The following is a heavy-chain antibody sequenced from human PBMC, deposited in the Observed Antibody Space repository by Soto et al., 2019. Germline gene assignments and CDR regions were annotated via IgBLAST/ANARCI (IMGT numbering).Heavy chain of an antibody. J-gene: IGHJ4*02. Sequence: QLQLQESGPGLVKPSETLSLTCTVSGGSISSSSYYWGWIRQPPGKGLEWIGSIYYSGSTYYNPSLKSRLTMSVDTSKNQFSLQLSSVTAADTAVYYCARGRAPIAALYYFDYWGQGTLVTVSS. CDR3: ARGRAPIAALYYFDY. D-gene: IGHD6-13*01. CDR2: IYYSGST. V-gene: IGHV4-39*01. CDR1: GGSISSSSYY.